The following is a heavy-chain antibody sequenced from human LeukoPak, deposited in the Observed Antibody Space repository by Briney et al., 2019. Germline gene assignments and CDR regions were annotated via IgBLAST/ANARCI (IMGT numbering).Heavy chain of an antibody. V-gene: IGHV3-53*01. CDR3: ARDRYCSGGSCYANWFDP. CDR1: GFTVSSNY. J-gene: IGHJ5*02. Sequence: GGSLRLSCAASGFTVSSNYMSWVRQAPGKGLEWVSVIYSGGSTYYADSVKGRFTISRDNSKNTLYLQMNSLRAEDTAVYYCARDRYCSGGSCYANWFDPWGQGTLVTVSS. CDR2: IYSGGST. D-gene: IGHD2-15*01.